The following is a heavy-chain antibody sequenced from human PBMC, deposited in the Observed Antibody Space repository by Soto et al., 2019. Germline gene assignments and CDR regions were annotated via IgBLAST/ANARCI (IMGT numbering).Heavy chain of an antibody. D-gene: IGHD6-19*01. V-gene: IGHV1-69*04. J-gene: IGHJ4*02. CDR1: GGTFSSYA. CDR2: IIPILGIA. CDR3: ARENIAVAGTLDSFDY. Sequence: ASVKVSCKASGGTFSSYAISWVRQAPGQGLEWMGRIIPILGIANYAQKFQGRVTITADKSTSTAYMELSSLRSEDTAVYYCARENIAVAGTLDSFDYWGQGTLVTVSS.